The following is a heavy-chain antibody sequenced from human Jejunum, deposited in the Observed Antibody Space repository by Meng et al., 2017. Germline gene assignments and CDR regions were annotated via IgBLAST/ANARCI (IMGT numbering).Heavy chain of an antibody. CDR2: FTRGGTT. CDR1: GGSISGYF. D-gene: IGHD1-26*01. V-gene: IGHV4-34*02. Sequence: QVQQQRGGAGLLKPSETLSLTCAVYGGSISGYFWSWIRQAPGEGLEWVGEFTRGGTTNYNPSLKSRVTISADTSKNQFSLTLSSVSAADTAVYYCARHEVDFDNWGQGTLVTVSS. J-gene: IGHJ4*02. CDR3: ARHEVDFDN.